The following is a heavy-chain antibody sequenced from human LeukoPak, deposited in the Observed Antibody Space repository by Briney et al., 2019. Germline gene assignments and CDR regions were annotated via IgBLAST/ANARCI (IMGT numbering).Heavy chain of an antibody. D-gene: IGHD3-3*01. CDR3: ARHDFLEYYFDY. J-gene: IGHJ4*02. Sequence: SETLSLTCTVSGGSISSYYWSWIRQPPGKGLEWIGYIYYSGSTNYNPSLKSRVTISVDTSKNQFSLKLSSVTAADTAVYYCARHDFLEYYFDYWGREPWSPSPQ. CDR1: GGSISSYY. CDR2: IYYSGST. V-gene: IGHV4-59*08.